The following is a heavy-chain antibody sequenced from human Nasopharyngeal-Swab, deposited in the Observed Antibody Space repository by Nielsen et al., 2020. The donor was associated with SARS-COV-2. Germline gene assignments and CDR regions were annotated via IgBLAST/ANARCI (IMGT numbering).Heavy chain of an antibody. D-gene: IGHD6-13*01. Sequence: SETLSLTCAVYGGSFSGYYWSWIRQLPGKGLEWIGEINHSGSTNYNPSLKSRVTISVDTSKNQFSLKLSSVTAADTAVYYCARFSSSWYGFGYWGQGTLVTVSS. CDR2: INHSGST. V-gene: IGHV4-34*01. J-gene: IGHJ4*02. CDR3: ARFSSSWYGFGY. CDR1: GGSFSGYY.